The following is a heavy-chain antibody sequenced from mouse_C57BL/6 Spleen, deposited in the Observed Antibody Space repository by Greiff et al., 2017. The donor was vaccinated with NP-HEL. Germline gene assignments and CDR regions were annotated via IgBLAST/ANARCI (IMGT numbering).Heavy chain of an antibody. CDR1: GFTFSDYG. CDR3: ARPRLGNAMDY. J-gene: IGHJ4*01. CDR2: ISSGSSTI. Sequence: EVKLVESGGGLVKPGGSLKLSCAASGFTFSDYGMHWVRQAPEKGLEWVAYISSGSSTIYYADTVKGRFTISRDNAKNTLFLQMTSLRSEDTAMYYCARPRLGNAMDYWGQGTSVTVSS. D-gene: IGHD4-1*01. V-gene: IGHV5-17*01.